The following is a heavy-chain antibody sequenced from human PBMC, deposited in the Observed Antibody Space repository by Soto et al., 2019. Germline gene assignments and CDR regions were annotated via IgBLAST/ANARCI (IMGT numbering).Heavy chain of an antibody. Sequence: EVQLLESGGGLVQRGGSLTLSCAASGFTFNIYAISWVRQAPGNGLEWVLIMSGSGADTYYADSVKGRFTISRDNSKNSLYLQMNSLRAEDTAGYYCAKVQCSSVSCYAVLEYWGQGTLVTGSS. CDR1: GFTFNIYA. J-gene: IGHJ4*02. CDR2: MSGSGADT. D-gene: IGHD2-2*01. V-gene: IGHV3-23*01. CDR3: AKVQCSSVSCYAVLEY.